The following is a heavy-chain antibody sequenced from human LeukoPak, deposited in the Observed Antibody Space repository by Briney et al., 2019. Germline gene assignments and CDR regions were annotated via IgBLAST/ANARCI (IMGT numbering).Heavy chain of an antibody. V-gene: IGHV3-66*01. D-gene: IGHD3-3*01. CDR3: AKNSPHYDSGNNYYEGYFDY. CDR2: IYRGGDT. J-gene: IGHJ4*02. CDR1: GFSVSGNY. Sequence: GGSLRLSCAASGFSVSGNYMSWVRQAPGKGLEWVAIIYRGGDTYYADSVKGRFSISRDNSKNTLFLQMNSLSAEDTAVYYCAKNSPHYDSGNNYYEGYFDYWGQGALVTVSS.